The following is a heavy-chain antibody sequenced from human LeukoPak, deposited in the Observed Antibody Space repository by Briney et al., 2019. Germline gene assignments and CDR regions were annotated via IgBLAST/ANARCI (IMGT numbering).Heavy chain of an antibody. Sequence: ASVKVSCKASGYTFANYAIHWVRQAPGQGLEWMGWINRNNGDTKYAQRLQSRITMTTDASTSTTYLELRSLRSDDTAVYYCAREFGVTGLSNWFDPWGQGTQVTVSS. CDR2: INRNNGDT. J-gene: IGHJ5*02. D-gene: IGHD2-21*02. CDR1: GYTFANYA. V-gene: IGHV1-18*01. CDR3: AREFGVTGLSNWFDP.